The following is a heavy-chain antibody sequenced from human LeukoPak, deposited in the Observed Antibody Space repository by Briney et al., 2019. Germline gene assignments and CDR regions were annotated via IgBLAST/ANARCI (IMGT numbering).Heavy chain of an antibody. V-gene: IGHV3-30*02. CDR2: IRYDGSNK. Sequence: GGSLRLSCAASGFTFSSYGMHWVRRAPGKGLEWVAFIRYDGSNKYYADSVKGRFTISRDNSKNTLYLQMNSLRAEDTAVYYCAKDPGQYQLLPRPVDYWGQGTLVTVSS. CDR1: GFTFSSYG. CDR3: AKDPGQYQLLPRPVDY. D-gene: IGHD2-2*01. J-gene: IGHJ4*02.